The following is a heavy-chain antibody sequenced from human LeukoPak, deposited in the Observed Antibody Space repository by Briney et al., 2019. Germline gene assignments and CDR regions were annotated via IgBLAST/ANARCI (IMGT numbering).Heavy chain of an antibody. D-gene: IGHD4-23*01. V-gene: IGHV1-69*05. CDR3: ARGGDYGGMERAFDI. J-gene: IGHJ3*02. CDR1: GGTFSSYA. Sequence: SVKASCKASGGTFSSYAISWVRQAPGQGLEWMGGIIPIFGTANYARKFQGRVTITTDESTSTAYMELSSLRSEDTAVYYCARGGDYGGMERAFDIWGQGTMVTVSS. CDR2: IIPIFGTA.